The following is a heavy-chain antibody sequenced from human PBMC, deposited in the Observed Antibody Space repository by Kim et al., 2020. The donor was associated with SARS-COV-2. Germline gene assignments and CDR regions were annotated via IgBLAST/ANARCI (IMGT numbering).Heavy chain of an antibody. CDR1: GFTFSSYS. J-gene: IGHJ6*02. D-gene: IGHD1-26*01. CDR3: ARSNSGSYRYYYYGMDV. Sequence: GGSLRLSCAASGFTFSSYSMNWVRQAPGKGLEWVSSISSSSSYIYYADSVKGRFTISRDNAKNSLYLQMNSLRAEDTAVYYCARSNSGSYRYYYYGMDVWGQGTTVTVSS. V-gene: IGHV3-21*01. CDR2: ISSSSSYI.